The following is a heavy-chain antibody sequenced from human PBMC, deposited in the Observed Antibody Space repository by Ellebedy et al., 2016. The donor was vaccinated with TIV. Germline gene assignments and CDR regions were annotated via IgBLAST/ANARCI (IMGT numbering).Heavy chain of an antibody. Sequence: GESLKISCAASGFTFSSYAMSWVRQAPGKGLEWVSVISGTGGSTYYADSVKGRFTISRDNSKNTLYLQMNSLRAEDTAVYYCAKNMEWFGLSWFDPWGQGTLVTVSS. CDR2: ISGTGGST. CDR3: AKNMEWFGLSWFDP. CDR1: GFTFSSYA. V-gene: IGHV3-23*01. D-gene: IGHD3-10*01. J-gene: IGHJ5*02.